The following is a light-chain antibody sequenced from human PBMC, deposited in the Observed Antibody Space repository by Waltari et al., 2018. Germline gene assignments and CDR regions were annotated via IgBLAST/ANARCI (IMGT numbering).Light chain of an antibody. CDR1: TLGPQF. V-gene: IGLV3-1*01. J-gene: IGLJ1*01. Sequence: SYDLSPPPSVSVSSGQTATITCSVHTLGPQFACCYQQKPGQSPVLVIYQDYKRPSGIPERFSGSNSGNTATLTISGTQPMDEADYYCQAWDTSTALYVFGPGTKVTVL. CDR2: QDY. CDR3: QAWDTSTALYV.